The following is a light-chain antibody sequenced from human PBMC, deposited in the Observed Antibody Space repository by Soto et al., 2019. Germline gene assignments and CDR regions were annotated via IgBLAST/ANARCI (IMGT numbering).Light chain of an antibody. Sequence: DIQMTQSPSSLSASVGDRVTITCRASQSISSNLNWYQQKPMKAPKLLIYAASSLQSGVPPRFSGSGSGTDFTLIISSLQPEDLATYYCQQSYTTLGALTFGGGTKVEI. CDR1: QSISSN. CDR3: QQSYTTLGALT. V-gene: IGKV1-39*01. CDR2: AAS. J-gene: IGKJ4*01.